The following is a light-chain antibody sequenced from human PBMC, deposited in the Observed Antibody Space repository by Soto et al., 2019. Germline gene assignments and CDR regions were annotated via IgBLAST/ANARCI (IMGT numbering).Light chain of an antibody. CDR2: DVS. CDR1: SSDVGSYNY. J-gene: IGLJ1*01. CDR3: CSYAGSYTYF. V-gene: IGLV2-11*01. Sequence: QSALTQPRSVSGSPGQSVTISCTGTSSDVGSYNYVSWYQQHPGKAPKLMIYDVSKRPSGVPDRFSGSKSGNTASLTISGLQAEDEADYYCCSYAGSYTYFFGTGTKLTVL.